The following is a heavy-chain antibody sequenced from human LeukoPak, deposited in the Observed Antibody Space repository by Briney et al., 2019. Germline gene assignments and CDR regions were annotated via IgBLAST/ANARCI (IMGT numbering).Heavy chain of an antibody. CDR1: GGSISSGSYY. CDR3: ARGSTRADDY. J-gene: IGHJ4*02. CDR2: VHHDGTT. V-gene: IGHV4-61*01. Sequence: SQTLSLTXTVSGGSISSGSYYWSWIRQPPGKRLEWIGYVHHDGTTNQNPSLKSRVAISIDTSRNQMSLKLYSMTAADTAMYYCARGSTRADDYWGQGILVTVS. D-gene: IGHD2/OR15-2a*01.